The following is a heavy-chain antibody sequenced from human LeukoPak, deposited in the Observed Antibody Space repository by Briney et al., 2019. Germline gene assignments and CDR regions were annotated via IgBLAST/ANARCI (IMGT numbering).Heavy chain of an antibody. D-gene: IGHD2-8*01. V-gene: IGHV4-39*01. CDR2: IHYSGST. J-gene: IGHJ4*02. CDR3: WRPHCSNSVCSSSRVDF. Sequence: SETLSLTCTVSGGSMTSNNYYWGWIRQPPGKGLEWIGNIHYSGSTYYSPSLKNRVTISVDTSKNQFSLRLKSVTAADTAVYYCWRPHCSNSVCSSSRVDFWGQGTLVTVSS. CDR1: GGSMTSNNYY.